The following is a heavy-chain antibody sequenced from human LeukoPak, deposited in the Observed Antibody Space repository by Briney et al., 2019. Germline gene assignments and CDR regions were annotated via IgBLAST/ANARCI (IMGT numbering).Heavy chain of an antibody. CDR3: ARRKYVTHTFCGGDCYSG. D-gene: IGHD2-21*02. V-gene: IGHV4-39*01. CDR1: GDSISSSSYY. Sequence: SETLSLTCTVSGDSISSSSYYWGWIRQPPGKGLEWIGNIYYSGITFYNPSLKSRVSISVDTSNNQFSLELSSVTAADTAVYYCARRKYVTHTFCGGDCYSGWGQGTLVTVSS. CDR2: IYYSGIT. J-gene: IGHJ4*02.